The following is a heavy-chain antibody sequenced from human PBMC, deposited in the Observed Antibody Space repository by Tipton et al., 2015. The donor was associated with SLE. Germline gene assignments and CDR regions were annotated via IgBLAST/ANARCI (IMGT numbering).Heavy chain of an antibody. CDR2: IRYDGSNK. J-gene: IGHJ4*02. Sequence: SLRLSCAASGFTFSSYGMHWVRQAPGKGLEWVAFIRYDGSNKYYADSVKGRFTISRDSSKNTLYLQMNSLRAEDTAVYFCAKTYCGGDCYPFGYWGQGTLVAVSS. D-gene: IGHD2-21*02. CDR3: AKTYCGGDCYPFGY. V-gene: IGHV3-30*02. CDR1: GFTFSSYG.